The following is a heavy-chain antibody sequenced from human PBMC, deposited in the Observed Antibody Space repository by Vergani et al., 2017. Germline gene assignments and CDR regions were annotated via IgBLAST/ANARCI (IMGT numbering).Heavy chain of an antibody. V-gene: IGHV3-48*03. Sequence: EVQLVESGGGLVQPGGSLRLSCAASGFTFSSYEMNWVRQAPGKGLEWVSYISSSGSTIYYADSVKGRFTISRDNAKNSQYLQMNSLRAEDTAVYYCARGYDFWSGYDYWGQGTLVTVSS. CDR2: ISSSGSTI. CDR3: ARGYDFWSGYDY. CDR1: GFTFSSYE. J-gene: IGHJ4*02. D-gene: IGHD3-3*01.